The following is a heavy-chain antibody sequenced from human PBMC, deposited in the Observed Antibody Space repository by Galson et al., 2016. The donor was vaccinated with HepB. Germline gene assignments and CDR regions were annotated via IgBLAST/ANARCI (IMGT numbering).Heavy chain of an antibody. Sequence: ETLSLTCSVSGGSLSNDNYFWSWIRQPPGKGLEWIGFIQYSGRTNCNPSLRSRVTISVDTAKNQVSLKLTSVTAADTAAYYCARGGVGRYNAMDVWGQGTTVIVAS. CDR3: ARGGVGRYNAMDV. CDR1: GGSLSNDNYF. J-gene: IGHJ6*02. CDR2: IQYSGRT. D-gene: IGHD3-10*01. V-gene: IGHV4-61*01.